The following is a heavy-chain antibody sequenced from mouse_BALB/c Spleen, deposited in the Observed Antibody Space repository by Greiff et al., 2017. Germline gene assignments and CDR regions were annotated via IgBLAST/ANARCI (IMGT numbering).Heavy chain of an antibody. D-gene: IGHD2-14*01. CDR2: IRSKSNNYAT. J-gene: IGHJ4*01. Sequence: EVQLVESGGGLVQPKGSLKLSCAASGFTFNTYAMNWVRQAPGKGLEWVARIRSKSNNYATYYADSVKDRFTISRDDSQSMLYLQMNNLKTEDTAMYYCVRHDRYGGYYYAMDYWGQGTSVTVSS. CDR1: GFTFNTYA. CDR3: VRHDRYGGYYYAMDY. V-gene: IGHV10-1*02.